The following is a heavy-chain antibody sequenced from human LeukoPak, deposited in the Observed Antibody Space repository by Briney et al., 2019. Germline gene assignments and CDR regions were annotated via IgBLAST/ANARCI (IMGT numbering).Heavy chain of an antibody. D-gene: IGHD3-3*01. V-gene: IGHV3-48*01. CDR3: ARELTIFGPEQGGLDY. J-gene: IGHJ4*02. Sequence: PGGSLRLSCAASGFTFSSYSMNWVRQAPGKGLEWVSYISSSSSTIYYADPVKGRFTISRDNAKNSLYLQMNSLRAEDTAVYYCARELTIFGPEQGGLDYWGQGTLVTVSS. CDR1: GFTFSSYS. CDR2: ISSSSSTI.